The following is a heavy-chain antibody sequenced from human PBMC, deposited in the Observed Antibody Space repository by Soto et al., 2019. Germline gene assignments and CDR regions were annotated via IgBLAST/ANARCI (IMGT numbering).Heavy chain of an antibody. J-gene: IGHJ6*02. CDR3: ARGHCTNGVCYNYGMDV. CDR2: IYPGDSDT. D-gene: IGHD2-8*01. V-gene: IGHV5-51*01. CDR1: GYSFTSYW. Sequence: PGESLKISCKGSGYSFTSYWICWVRQMPGKGLEWMGIIYPGDSDTRYSPSFQGQVTISADKSISTAYLQWSSLKASDTAMYYCARGHCTNGVCYNYGMDVWGQGTTVTVSS.